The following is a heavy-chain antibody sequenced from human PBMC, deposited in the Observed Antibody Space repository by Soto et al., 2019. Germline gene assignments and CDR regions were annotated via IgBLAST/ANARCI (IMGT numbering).Heavy chain of an antibody. J-gene: IGHJ6*02. CDR2: ISSSSSYI. CDR1: GFTFSSYS. V-gene: IGHV3-21*01. CDR3: ARSPLMDRAASNDFWSGFYGMDV. D-gene: IGHD3-3*01. Sequence: GESLKISCAASGFTFSSYSMNWVRQAPGKGLEWVSSISSSSSYIYYADSVKGRFTISRDNAKNSLYLQMNSLRAEDTAVYYCARSPLMDRAASNDFWSGFYGMDVWGQGTTVTVSS.